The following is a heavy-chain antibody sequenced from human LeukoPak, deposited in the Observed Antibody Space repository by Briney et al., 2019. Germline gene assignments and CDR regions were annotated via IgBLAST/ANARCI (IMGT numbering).Heavy chain of an antibody. J-gene: IGHJ4*02. CDR2: IYPGNSDT. CDR1: GYSFTSYW. CDR3: ARALFRHSGYDF. D-gene: IGHD5-12*01. Sequence: GESLKISCRGSGYSFTSYWIGWGRQMPGKGREWMGIIYPGNSDTKYNPSFQGQVTISFDKSISTAYLQRSSLKASDTAMYYCARALFRHSGYDFWGQGTLVTVSS. V-gene: IGHV5-51*01.